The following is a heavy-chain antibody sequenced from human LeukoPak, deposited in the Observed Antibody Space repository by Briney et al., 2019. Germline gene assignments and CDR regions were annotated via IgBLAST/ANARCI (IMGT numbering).Heavy chain of an antibody. CDR2: ISGSSTNT. Sequence: GGSLRLSCAASGFTFSHFYMSWIRQAPGKGLESVSYISGSSTNTNYADSVKGRFTISRDNAKNSLYLQMNSLRAEDTAVYYCTRHPAEGDYWGQGTLVTVSS. V-gene: IGHV3-11*03. CDR1: GFTFSHFY. CDR3: TRHPAEGDY. J-gene: IGHJ4*02. D-gene: IGHD2-15*01.